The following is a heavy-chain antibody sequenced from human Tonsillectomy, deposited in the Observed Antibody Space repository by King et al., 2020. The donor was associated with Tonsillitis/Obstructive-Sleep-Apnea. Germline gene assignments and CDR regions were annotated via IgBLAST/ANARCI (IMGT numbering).Heavy chain of an antibody. Sequence: QLVQSGGGLVQPGGSLRLSCAASGFTFSAYSMNGVPRAPGRGLEWVSSISISSIPIYYTASVKGRFTISRDNAKNSLYLQMNSLRDEETAVYYCARDSSVTTVFRYWGQGTLVTVSS. V-gene: IGHV3-48*02. J-gene: IGHJ4*02. CDR3: ARDSSVTTVFRY. D-gene: IGHD4-11*01. CDR1: GFTFSAYS. CDR2: ISISSIPI.